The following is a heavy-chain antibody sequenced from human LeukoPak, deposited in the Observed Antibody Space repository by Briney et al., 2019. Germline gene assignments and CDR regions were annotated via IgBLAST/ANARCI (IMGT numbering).Heavy chain of an antibody. CDR1: GFTFSSYE. V-gene: IGHV3-48*03. Sequence: PGGSLRLSCAASGFTFSSYEMNWVRQTPGKGLEWLSYISDSGSTISYADSVKGRFTISRDNAKNSLYLQMNSLRAEDTAVYYCARNRDFDSSGYPFDYWGQGTLVTVSS. CDR3: ARNRDFDSSGYPFDY. CDR2: ISDSGSTI. J-gene: IGHJ4*02. D-gene: IGHD3-22*01.